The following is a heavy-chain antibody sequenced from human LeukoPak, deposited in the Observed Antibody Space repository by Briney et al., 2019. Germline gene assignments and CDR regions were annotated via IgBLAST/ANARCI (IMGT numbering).Heavy chain of an antibody. CDR2: LHKDGSNP. J-gene: IGHJ2*01. CDR3: AREAMGAGNWSFDL. D-gene: IGHD3-16*01. Sequence: QPGGSLMISCEASGFTFRNYWMHWGRQVPGKGLVWISRLHKDGSNPIYTDSVKGRFTISRDNARNTLYLQMDSLRVEDTAVYFCAREAMGAGNWSFDLWGRGTLVTVSS. CDR1: GFTFRNYW. V-gene: IGHV3-74*01.